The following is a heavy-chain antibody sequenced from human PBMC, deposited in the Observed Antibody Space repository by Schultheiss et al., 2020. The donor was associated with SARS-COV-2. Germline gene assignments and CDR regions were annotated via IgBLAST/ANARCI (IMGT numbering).Heavy chain of an antibody. CDR2: TGHT. D-gene: IGHD3-3*01. Sequence: SQTLSLTCSVSGASISDYYWNWIRQSPRKGLEWIASTGHTNYNPSLKSRVTLSVDTSKNQFSLTLTSVTAADTAVYYCAVTIRFLESWDYYYGMDVWGQGTTVTVSS. CDR1: GASISDYY. CDR3: AVTIRFLESWDYYYGMDV. J-gene: IGHJ6*02. V-gene: IGHV4-4*09.